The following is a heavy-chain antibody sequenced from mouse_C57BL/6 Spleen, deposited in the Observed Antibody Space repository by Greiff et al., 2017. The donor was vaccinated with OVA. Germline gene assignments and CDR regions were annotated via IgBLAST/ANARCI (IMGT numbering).Heavy chain of an antibody. CDR2: INPNNGGT. V-gene: IGHV1-26*01. CDR3: ARRNGRYYFDY. J-gene: IGHJ2*01. CDR1: GYTFTDYY. D-gene: IGHD1-1*01. Sequence: EVQLQQSGPELVKPGASVKISCKASGYTFTDYYMNWLKQSHGKSLEWIGDINPNNGGTIYNQKFKGKATLTVDKSSSTAYMELRSLTSEDSAVYYCARRNGRYYFDYWGQGTTLTVSS.